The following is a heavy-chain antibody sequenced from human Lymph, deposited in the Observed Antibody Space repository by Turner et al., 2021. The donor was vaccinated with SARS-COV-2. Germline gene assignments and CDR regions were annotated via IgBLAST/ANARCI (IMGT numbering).Heavy chain of an antibody. CDR3: ARLPIARGYSGYDFYYFDY. J-gene: IGHJ4*02. CDR1: GYRFPTYW. CDR2: IYPGDSDT. V-gene: IGHV5-51*01. D-gene: IGHD5-12*01. Sequence: EVQLVQSGAEVKKPGESLKISCKGSGYRFPTYWIGWVRQMPVKGLEWMVIIYPGDSDTRYSPSFQGQVTISADKSISTAYLQWSSLKASDTAMYYCARLPIARGYSGYDFYYFDYWGQGTLVTVSS.